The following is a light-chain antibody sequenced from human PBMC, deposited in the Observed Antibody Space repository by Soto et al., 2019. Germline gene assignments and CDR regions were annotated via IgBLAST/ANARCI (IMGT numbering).Light chain of an antibody. Sequence: DIQMTQSAFTVSASVREGVTITCRASQSISNWLAWYQQKPGKAPKILIYDASTLQSGVSSRFSGSGSGTEFTLTISNLQPDDFASYYCQHYINFSGTFGQGTKVDIK. CDR3: QHYINFSGT. J-gene: IGKJ1*01. V-gene: IGKV1-5*01. CDR1: QSISNW. CDR2: DAS.